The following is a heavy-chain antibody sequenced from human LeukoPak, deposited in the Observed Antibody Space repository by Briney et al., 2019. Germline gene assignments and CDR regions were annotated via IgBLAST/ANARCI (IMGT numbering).Heavy chain of an antibody. Sequence: GGSLRLSCAASGFTFSSYGMSWVRQAPGQGLEWVSFISGSGGNTFYADSVKGRFSISRDNSKNTVYLQMNRLRAEDTAVIYCVTDRRISGYHDAFDMWGPGTMVTVSS. CDR2: ISGSGGNT. CDR3: VTDRRISGYHDAFDM. J-gene: IGHJ3*02. CDR1: GFTFSSYG. D-gene: IGHD3-22*01. V-gene: IGHV3-23*01.